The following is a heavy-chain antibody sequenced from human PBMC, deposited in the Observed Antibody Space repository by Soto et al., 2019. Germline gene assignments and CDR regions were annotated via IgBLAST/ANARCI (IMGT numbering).Heavy chain of an antibody. V-gene: IGHV3-53*04. Sequence: GGSLRLSCAASGFTVSSNYMSWVRQAPGKGLEWVSVIYSGGSTYYADSVKGRFTISRHNSKNTLYLQMNSLRAEDTAVYYCARDSRDCSGGSCGFDYWGQGTLVTVSS. CDR2: IYSGGST. CDR3: ARDSRDCSGGSCGFDY. D-gene: IGHD2-15*01. J-gene: IGHJ4*02. CDR1: GFTVSSNY.